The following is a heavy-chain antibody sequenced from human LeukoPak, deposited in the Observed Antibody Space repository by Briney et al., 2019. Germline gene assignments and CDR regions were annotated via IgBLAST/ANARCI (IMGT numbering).Heavy chain of an antibody. CDR2: ISYDGSIK. D-gene: IGHD3-10*01. J-gene: IGHJ6*03. CDR1: GFTFRSYA. CDR3: AKAVTSDYHSPYYNYYMDV. V-gene: IGHV3-30*18. Sequence: GSLRLSCAASGFTFRSYALHWVRQAPGKGLEWVAVISYDGSIKYFGDSVKGRFTISRDNSKNTLYLQMDSLRGEDTAIYYCAKAVTSDYHSPYYNYYMDVWGKGTTVTVSS.